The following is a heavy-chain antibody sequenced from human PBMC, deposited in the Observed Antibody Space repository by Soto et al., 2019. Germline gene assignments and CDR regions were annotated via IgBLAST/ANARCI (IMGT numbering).Heavy chain of an antibody. V-gene: IGHV1-3*01. Sequence: TSVKVSCKASGYTFTSYGINWVRQAPGRGLEWMGWINPGNGNTKYSQQFQGRVIIDRDTSASTAYMELSSLRPEDTAVYYCARGGYFDSSNYLAYWGLGTLVTVSS. D-gene: IGHD3-22*01. CDR2: INPGNGNT. CDR3: ARGGYFDSSNYLAY. J-gene: IGHJ4*02. CDR1: GYTFTSYG.